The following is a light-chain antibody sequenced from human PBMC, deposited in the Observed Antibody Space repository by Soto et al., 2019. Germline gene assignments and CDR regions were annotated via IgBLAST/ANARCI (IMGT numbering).Light chain of an antibody. Sequence: EIVLTQSPGTLSLSPGERATLSCRASQSVRSNYLAWYQQRPGQAPRLLIYDASSRATGVPDRFSGSGSGTDFTLTISRLEPEDFAVYYCHQYGGSPGTLGQGTQVDIK. V-gene: IGKV3-20*01. J-gene: IGKJ1*01. CDR1: QSVRSNY. CDR3: HQYGGSPGT. CDR2: DAS.